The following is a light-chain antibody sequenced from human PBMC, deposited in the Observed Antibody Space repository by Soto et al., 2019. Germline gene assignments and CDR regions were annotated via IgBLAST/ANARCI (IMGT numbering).Light chain of an antibody. CDR2: DAS. V-gene: IGKV1-5*01. J-gene: IGKJ2*01. CDR1: QSISTW. Sequence: DIQMTQSPSTLSASVGDRVTITCRASQSISTWLAWYQQKPGKAPKLLIYDASNLDSGVPSRFSGSGSGTEFTLTITSLQPDYFATYYCQQYGNYYTFGQGTKLEIK. CDR3: QQYGNYYT.